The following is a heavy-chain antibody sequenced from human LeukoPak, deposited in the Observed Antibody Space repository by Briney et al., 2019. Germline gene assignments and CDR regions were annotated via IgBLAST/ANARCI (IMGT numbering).Heavy chain of an antibody. CDR3: AKLPPRVVPSANYYFDY. CDR2: IGDSGSST. D-gene: IGHD2-2*01. J-gene: IGHJ4*02. Sequence: GGPLRLSCAASGFTFSSYAMSWVRQAPGKGLEWVSAIGDSGSSTYYADSVKGRFTISRDNSKNTLYLQMNILRAEDTAVYYCAKLPPRVVPSANYYFDYWGQGTLVTVSS. V-gene: IGHV3-23*01. CDR1: GFTFSSYA.